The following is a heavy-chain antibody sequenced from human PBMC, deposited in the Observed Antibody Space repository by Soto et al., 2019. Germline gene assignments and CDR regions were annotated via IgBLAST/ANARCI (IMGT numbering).Heavy chain of an antibody. CDR2: IIPFHGVT. CDR3: TRDWEITVSTWSFGGF. CDR1: GGTFSPYT. D-gene: IGHD3-10*01. Sequence: QVQLVQSGAEVKKPGSSVKVSGKASGGTFSPYTINWVRQAPGQGLEWMGRIIPFHGVTNYAQKFQARVTITEYKSTSTAYMELSGLRFEDTAMYYCTRDWEITVSTWSFGGFWGRGTLVNVSS. J-gene: IGHJ4*02. V-gene: IGHV1-69*08.